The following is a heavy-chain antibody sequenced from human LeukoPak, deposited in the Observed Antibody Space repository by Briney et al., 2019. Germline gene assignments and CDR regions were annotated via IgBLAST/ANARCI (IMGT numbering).Heavy chain of an antibody. CDR2: ISSSSSTI. CDR1: GFTFSSYS. D-gene: IGHD2-8*01. CDR3: AREGGGYCTNGVCYTGDYFDY. J-gene: IGHJ4*02. V-gene: IGHV3-48*01. Sequence: GGSLRLSCAASGFTFSSYSMNWVRQAPGKGLEWVSYISSSSSTIYYADSVKGRFTISRDNAKNSLYLQMNSLRAEDTAVYYCAREGGGYCTNGVCYTGDYFDYWGQGTLVTVSS.